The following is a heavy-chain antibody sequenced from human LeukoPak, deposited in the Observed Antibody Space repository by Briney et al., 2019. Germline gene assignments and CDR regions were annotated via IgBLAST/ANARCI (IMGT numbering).Heavy chain of an antibody. V-gene: IGHV4-59*01. CDR2: IYYSGST. Sequence: SETLSLTCTVSGGSISSYYWSWIRQPPGKGLEWIGYIYYSGSTNYNPSLKRRVTISVDTSKNQFPLKLSSVTAADTAVYYCARGGYSYGFGVYFDYWGQGTLVTVSS. J-gene: IGHJ4*02. CDR1: GGSISSYY. CDR3: ARGGYSYGFGVYFDY. D-gene: IGHD5-18*01.